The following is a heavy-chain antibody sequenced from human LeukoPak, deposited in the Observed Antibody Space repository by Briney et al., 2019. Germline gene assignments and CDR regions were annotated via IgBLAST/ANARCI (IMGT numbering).Heavy chain of an antibody. CDR1: GYTFTSYG. J-gene: IGHJ4*02. Sequence: ASVKVSCKASGYTFTSYGISWVRQAPGQGLEWMGWISAYNGNTNYAQKLQGRVTMTTDTSTGTAYMELRSLRSDDTAVYYCARDLRRSAAGTPLDYWGQGTLVTVSS. CDR3: ARDLRRSAAGTPLDY. V-gene: IGHV1-18*01. D-gene: IGHD6-13*01. CDR2: ISAYNGNT.